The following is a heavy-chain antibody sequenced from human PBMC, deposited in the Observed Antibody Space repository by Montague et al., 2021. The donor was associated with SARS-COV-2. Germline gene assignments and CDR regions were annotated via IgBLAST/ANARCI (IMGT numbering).Heavy chain of an antibody. V-gene: IGHV3-21*01. Sequence: SLRLSWAASGFTFSSYSMNWVRQAPGKGLEWVSSISSSSSYIYYADSVKGRFTISRDNAKNSLYLQMNSLRAEDTAVYYCARDLGGGYYGSGHFDYWGQGTRVTVSS. CDR1: GFTFSSYS. CDR2: ISSSSSYI. J-gene: IGHJ4*02. CDR3: ARDLGGGYYGSGHFDY. D-gene: IGHD3-10*01.